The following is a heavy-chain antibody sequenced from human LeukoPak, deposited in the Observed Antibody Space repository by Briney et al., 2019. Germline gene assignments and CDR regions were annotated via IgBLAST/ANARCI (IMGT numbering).Heavy chain of an antibody. CDR1: GFPFRKYG. J-gene: IGHJ5*02. Sequence: PGGSLRLSCAASGFPFRKYGMHWVRQPPGKGLEWVAAIWDDGSNQFYVDSVKGRFTISRDFSKNTLYLQMNSLRGEDTAVYYCARDLRFGNLFIPPFDPWGQGTLVTVSS. D-gene: IGHD3-10*01. CDR3: ARDLRFGNLFIPPFDP. V-gene: IGHV3-33*01. CDR2: IWDDGSNQ.